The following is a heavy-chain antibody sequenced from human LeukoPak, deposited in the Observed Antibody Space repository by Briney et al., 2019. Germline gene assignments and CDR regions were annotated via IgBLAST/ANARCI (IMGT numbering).Heavy chain of an antibody. Sequence: PSETLSLTCTVSGGSISSGGYYWSWIRQPPGKGLEWIGYIYHSGSTYYNPSLKSRVTISVDRSKNQFSLKLSSVTAADTAVYYCARDEGYSYGYSDYWGQGTLVTVSS. V-gene: IGHV4-30-2*01. CDR1: GGSISSGGYY. CDR2: IYHSGST. CDR3: ARDEGYSYGYSDY. J-gene: IGHJ4*02. D-gene: IGHD5-18*01.